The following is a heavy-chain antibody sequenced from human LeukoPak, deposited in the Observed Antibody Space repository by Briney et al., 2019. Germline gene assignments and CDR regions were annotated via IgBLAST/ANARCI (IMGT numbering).Heavy chain of an antibody. Sequence: GGSLRLSCAASGFTFADYGMSWVRQAPGKGLEWVAGINWNGGSTGYADSVKGRFTISRDNTKNSLYLQMNSLRAEDTALYYCARGFDGGSYYFDYWGQGTLVTVSS. J-gene: IGHJ4*02. V-gene: IGHV3-20*04. CDR1: GFTFADYG. CDR3: ARGFDGGSYYFDY. CDR2: INWNGGST. D-gene: IGHD1-26*01.